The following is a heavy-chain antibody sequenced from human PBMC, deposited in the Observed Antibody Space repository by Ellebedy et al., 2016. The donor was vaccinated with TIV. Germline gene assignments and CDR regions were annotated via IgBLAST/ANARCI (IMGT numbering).Heavy chain of an antibody. Sequence: MPSETLSLTCTVSGYPISNGYYWGWIRQPPGKGLEWIGGIHHSGSTYYNPSLKSRVTISVDTSKNQFSLKLNSMTAADTAVYYCAKQEFYGSGCFPNWGQGTLVTVSS. CDR2: IHHSGST. J-gene: IGHJ4*02. D-gene: IGHD3-10*01. CDR1: GYPISNGYY. CDR3: AKQEFYGSGCFPN. V-gene: IGHV4-38-2*02.